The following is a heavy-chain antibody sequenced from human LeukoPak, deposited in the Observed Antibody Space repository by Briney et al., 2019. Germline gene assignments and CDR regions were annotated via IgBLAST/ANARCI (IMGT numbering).Heavy chain of an antibody. CDR1: GFTFSSYA. CDR2: ISGSGGST. V-gene: IGHV3-23*01. Sequence: GGSLRLSCAASGFTFSSYAMSWVRQAPGKGLEWVSAISGSGGSTYYADSVKGRFTISRDNSRNTLYLQMSSLRAEDTGLYYCATFGVIVRNNYLDYWGQGALVAVSS. CDR3: ATFGVIVRNNYLDY. D-gene: IGHD3-3*01. J-gene: IGHJ4*02.